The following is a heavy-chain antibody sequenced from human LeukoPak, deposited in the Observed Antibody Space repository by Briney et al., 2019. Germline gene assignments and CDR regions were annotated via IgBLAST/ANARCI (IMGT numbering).Heavy chain of an antibody. V-gene: IGHV3-7*03. J-gene: IGHJ4*02. CDR2: IKQDGSEK. Sequence: GGSLRLSCAASGFTFSSYWMSWVRQAPGKGLEWVANIKQDGSEKYYVDSVKGRFTISRDNAKNSLYLQMNSLRAEDTAVYYCARGPITIFGVVIIKGFDYWGQGTLVTVPS. CDR1: GFTFSSYW. CDR3: ARGPITIFGVVIIKGFDY. D-gene: IGHD3-3*01.